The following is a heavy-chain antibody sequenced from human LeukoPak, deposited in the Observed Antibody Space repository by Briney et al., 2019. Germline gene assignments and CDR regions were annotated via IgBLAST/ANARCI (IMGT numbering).Heavy chain of an antibody. CDR1: GYSFTSYW. D-gene: IGHD3-22*01. CDR2: IYPGDSDT. J-gene: IGHJ4*02. V-gene: IGHV5-51*01. Sequence: GESLQISCQGSGYSFTSYWIGWVRQMPGKGLEWMGIIYPGDSDTRYSPSFQGQVTISADKSISTAYLQWSSLKASDTAMYYCARPPNHYYDSSGFQTSDYWGQGTLVTVSS. CDR3: ARPPNHYYDSSGFQTSDY.